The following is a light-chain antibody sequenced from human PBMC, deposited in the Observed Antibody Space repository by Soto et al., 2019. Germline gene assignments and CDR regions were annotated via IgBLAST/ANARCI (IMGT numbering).Light chain of an antibody. J-gene: IGKJ4*01. V-gene: IGKV1-5*03. CDR1: QSISNF. CDR2: KAS. Sequence: DIQMTQSPSTLSASVGDRVTITCRASQSISNFLAWYQQKAGKAPEFLIYKASSLESGVPSRFSGSGSGTELTHSISSLQPDDFATYYCQQYDSYPLTFGGGTKVDI. CDR3: QQYDSYPLT.